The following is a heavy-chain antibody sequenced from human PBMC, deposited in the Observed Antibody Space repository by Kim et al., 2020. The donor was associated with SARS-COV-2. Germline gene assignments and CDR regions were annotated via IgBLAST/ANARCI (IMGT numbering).Heavy chain of an antibody. J-gene: IGHJ3*02. Sequence: GGSLRLSCAASGFTFSSYAMSWVRQALGKGLEWVSAISFSGGSTYYADSVKGRFTISRDNSKNTLYLQMNSLRAEDTAVYYCAKDLGDGYNSDAFDIWGQATMVTVSS. V-gene: IGHV3-23*01. CDR1: GFTFSSYA. D-gene: IGHD5-12*01. CDR3: AKDLGDGYNSDAFDI. CDR2: ISFSGGST.